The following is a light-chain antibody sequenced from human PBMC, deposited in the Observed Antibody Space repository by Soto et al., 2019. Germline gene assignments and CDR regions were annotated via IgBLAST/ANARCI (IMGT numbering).Light chain of an antibody. V-gene: IGKV1-5*01. Sequence: DIPMTQSPSTLSASVRDRLPITCRASQTISNWLAWYQVKPGKAPKLLMHDASSLESGVPSRFSGSGSGTDFTLTVNSLQPEDCATYYCQKSHSSPITFGQGTRLEI. J-gene: IGKJ5*01. CDR2: DAS. CDR1: QTISNW. CDR3: QKSHSSPIT.